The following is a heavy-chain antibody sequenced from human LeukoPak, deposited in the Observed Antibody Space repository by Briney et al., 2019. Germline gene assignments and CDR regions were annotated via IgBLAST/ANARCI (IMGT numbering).Heavy chain of an antibody. V-gene: IGHV3-48*01. J-gene: IGHJ5*02. CDR3: ARGPYGDYDPYNWFDP. CDR1: GFTFSSYS. Sequence: GGSLRLSCAASGFTFSSYSMNWVRQAPGKGLEWVSYISSSSTIYYADSVKGRFTISRDNAKNSLYLQMNSLRAEDTAVYYCARGPYGDYDPYNWFDPWGQGTLVTVSS. D-gene: IGHD4-17*01. CDR2: ISSSSTI.